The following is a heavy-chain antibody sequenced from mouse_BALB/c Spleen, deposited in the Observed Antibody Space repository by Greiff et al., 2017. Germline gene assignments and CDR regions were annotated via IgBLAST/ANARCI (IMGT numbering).Heavy chain of an antibody. Sequence: EVQLVESGGGLVQPGGSLKLSCAASGFTFSSYGMSWVRQTPDKRLELVATINSNGGSTYYPDSVKGRFTISRDNAKNTLYLQMSSLKSEDTAMYDCARDSFYSPEAMDYWGQGTSVTVSS. CDR1: GFTFSSYG. D-gene: IGHD2-12*01. V-gene: IGHV5-6-3*01. J-gene: IGHJ4*01. CDR3: ARDSFYSPEAMDY. CDR2: INSNGGST.